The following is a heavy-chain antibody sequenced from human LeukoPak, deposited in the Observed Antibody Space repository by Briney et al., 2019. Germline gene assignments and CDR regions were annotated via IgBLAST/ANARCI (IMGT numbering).Heavy chain of an antibody. V-gene: IGHV4-61*01. Sequence: SETLSLTCTVSGGSVSSGTYYWSWIRQPPGKGLEWIGYIYYSGSTKYNPSLKSRVTISVDTSKNQFSLKLYSVTAADTAVYYCASLQLLWFGEFPTWFDPWGQGTLVTVSS. CDR1: GGSVSSGTYY. J-gene: IGHJ5*02. D-gene: IGHD3-10*01. CDR2: IYYSGST. CDR3: ASLQLLWFGEFPTWFDP.